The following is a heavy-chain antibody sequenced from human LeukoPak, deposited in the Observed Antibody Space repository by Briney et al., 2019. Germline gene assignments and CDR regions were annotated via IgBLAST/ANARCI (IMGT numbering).Heavy chain of an antibody. CDR2: IYYSGST. CDR3: ARWAAAGTHHFDY. Sequence: PSETLSLTCTVPGGSISSSSYYWGWIRQPPGKGLEWIGSIYYSGSTYYNPSLKSRVTISVDTSKNQFSLKLSSVTAADTAVYYCARWAAAGTHHFDYWGRGTLVTVSS. J-gene: IGHJ4*02. D-gene: IGHD6-13*01. CDR1: GGSISSSSYY. V-gene: IGHV4-39*01.